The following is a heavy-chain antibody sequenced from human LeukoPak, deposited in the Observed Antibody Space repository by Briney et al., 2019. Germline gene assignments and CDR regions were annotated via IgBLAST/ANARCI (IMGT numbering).Heavy chain of an antibody. CDR1: GFXFSSYG. D-gene: IGHD2-15*01. Sequence: GGSLRLSCAASGFXFSSYGIHWVRQAPGKGLKWVAVISYDGSNKYYADSVKGRFTISRDNSKNTLYLQMNSLRAEDTAVYYCAKVPNRYCSGGSCYSSYFDYWGQGTLVTVSS. V-gene: IGHV3-30*18. J-gene: IGHJ4*02. CDR2: ISYDGSNK. CDR3: AKVPNRYCSGGSCYSSYFDY.